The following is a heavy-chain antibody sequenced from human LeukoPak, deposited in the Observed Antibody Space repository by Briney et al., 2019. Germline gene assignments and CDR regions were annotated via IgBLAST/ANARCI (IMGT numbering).Heavy chain of an antibody. J-gene: IGHJ6*02. CDR2: IYYSGST. Sequence: SETLSLTCTVSGGSISSYYWSWIRQPPGKGLEWIGYIYYSGSTNYNPSLKSRVTISVDTSKNQFSLKLSSVTAADTAVYYCGATRFLEWFPYYYYGMDVWGQGTTVTVSS. CDR3: GATRFLEWFPYYYYGMDV. CDR1: GGSISSYY. D-gene: IGHD3-3*01. V-gene: IGHV4-59*01.